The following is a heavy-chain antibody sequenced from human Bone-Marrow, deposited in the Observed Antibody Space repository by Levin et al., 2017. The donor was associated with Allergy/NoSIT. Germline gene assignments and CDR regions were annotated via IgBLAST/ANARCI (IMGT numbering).Heavy chain of an antibody. Sequence: GASVKVSCRTSGGTLSTSTITWVRQAPGQGLAWMGRINPILDVTNYAQKFQGRLAITADKSTGTVFLELSSLKSEDTAVYYCARGGYFGFDYWGQGTLVTVSS. CDR2: INPILDVT. D-gene: IGHD2-15*01. J-gene: IGHJ4*02. CDR1: GGTLSTST. V-gene: IGHV1-69*02. CDR3: ARGGYFGFDY.